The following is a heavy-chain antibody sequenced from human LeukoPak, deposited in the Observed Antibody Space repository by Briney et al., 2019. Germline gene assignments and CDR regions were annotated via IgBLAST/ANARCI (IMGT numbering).Heavy chain of an antibody. V-gene: IGHV3-9*01. CDR3: AKGHMVRGVIHFDY. CDR2: ISWNSGSI. CDR1: GFTFSSYW. J-gene: IGHJ4*02. Sequence: GGSLRLSCAASGFTFSSYWMPWVRQAPGEGLEWVSGISWNSGSIGYADSVKGRFTISRDNAKNSLYLQMNSLRAEDTALYYCAKGHMVRGVIHFDYWGQGTLVTVSS. D-gene: IGHD3-10*01.